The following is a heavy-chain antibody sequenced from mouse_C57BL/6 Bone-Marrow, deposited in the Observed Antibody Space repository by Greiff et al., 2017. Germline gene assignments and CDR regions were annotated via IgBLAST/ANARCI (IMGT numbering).Heavy chain of an antibody. CDR3: ARLRAQSYYAMDY. V-gene: IGHV1-55*01. D-gene: IGHD3-2*02. CDR1: GYTFTSYW. J-gene: IGHJ4*01. CDR2: IYPGSGST. Sequence: QVQLQQPGAELVKPGASVKMSCKASGYTFTSYWITWVKQRPGQGLEWIGDIYPGSGSTNYNEKFKSKATLTVDTSSSTAYMQLSSLTSEDSAVYYCARLRAQSYYAMDYWGQGTSVTVSA.